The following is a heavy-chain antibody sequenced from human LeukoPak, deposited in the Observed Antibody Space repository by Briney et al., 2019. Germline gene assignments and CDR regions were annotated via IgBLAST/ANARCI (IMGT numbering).Heavy chain of an antibody. CDR3: AVSRELLTTSYYYYYMDV. Sequence: VKVSCKASGGTFSSYAISWVRQAPGQGLEWMGGIIPIFGTANYAQKFQGRVTITTDESTSTAYMELSSLRSEDTAVYYCAVSRELLTTSYYYYYMDVWGKGTTVTVSS. CDR1: GGTFSSYA. CDR2: IIPIFGTA. J-gene: IGHJ6*03. V-gene: IGHV1-69*13. D-gene: IGHD4/OR15-4a*01.